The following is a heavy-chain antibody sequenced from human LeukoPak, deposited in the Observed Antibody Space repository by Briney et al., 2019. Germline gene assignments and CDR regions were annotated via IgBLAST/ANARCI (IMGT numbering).Heavy chain of an antibody. D-gene: IGHD1-14*01. CDR3: ARGPGPGQGDY. CDR2: ISYDGSNK. Sequence: SLRLSCVLSGLTFSDAWMSWVRQAPGKGLEWVAVISYDGSNKYYADSVKGRFTISRDNSKNTLYLQMNSLRAEDTAVYYCARGPGPGQGDYWGQGTLVTVSS. CDR1: GLTFSDAW. V-gene: IGHV3-30*03. J-gene: IGHJ4*02.